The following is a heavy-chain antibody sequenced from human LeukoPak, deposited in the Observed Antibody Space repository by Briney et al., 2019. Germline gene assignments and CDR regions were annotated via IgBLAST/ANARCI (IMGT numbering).Heavy chain of an antibody. Sequence: ASVKVSCKASGYTFTSYDINWVRQATGQGLEWMGWMNPNSGNTGYAQKFQGRVTMTRNTSISTAYMELSSLRSEDTAVYYCARGGFLEWLHPYYGMDVWGQGTTVTVSS. CDR2: MNPNSGNT. V-gene: IGHV1-8*01. J-gene: IGHJ6*02. D-gene: IGHD3-3*01. CDR1: GYTFTSYD. CDR3: ARGGFLEWLHPYYGMDV.